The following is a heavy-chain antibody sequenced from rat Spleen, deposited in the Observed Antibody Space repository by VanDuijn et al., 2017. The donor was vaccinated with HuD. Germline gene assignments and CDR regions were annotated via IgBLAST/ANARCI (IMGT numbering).Heavy chain of an antibody. CDR2: ITSGGSYT. J-gene: IGHJ2*01. D-gene: IGHD1-11*01. Sequence: EVQLVESGGGLVQPGRSLKLSCAASGFTFSSFAMAWVRQAPKKGLEWIATITSGGSYTYYPDSVKGRFTISRDNAKTTLYLQMDSLRSEDTATYYCAGGYTDYWGQGVMVTVSS. V-gene: IGHV5-29*01. CDR3: AGGYTDY. CDR1: GFTFSSFA.